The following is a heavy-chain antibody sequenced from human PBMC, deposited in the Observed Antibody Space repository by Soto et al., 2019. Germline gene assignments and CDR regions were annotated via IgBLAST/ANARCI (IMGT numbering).Heavy chain of an antibody. CDR1: GFTFSSYS. D-gene: IGHD4-17*01. CDR3: ARDHYYGDSHFQH. J-gene: IGHJ1*01. Sequence: GGSLRLSCAASGFTFSSYSMNWVRQAPGKGLEWVSYISSSSSTIYYADSVKGRFTISRDNAKNSLYLQMNSLRAEDTAVYYCARDHYYGDSHFQHWGQGTLVTVSS. CDR2: ISSSSSTI. V-gene: IGHV3-48*01.